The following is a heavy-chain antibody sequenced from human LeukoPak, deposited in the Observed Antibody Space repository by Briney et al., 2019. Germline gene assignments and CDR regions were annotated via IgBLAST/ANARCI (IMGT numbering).Heavy chain of an antibody. D-gene: IGHD3-16*01. CDR1: GGSISSGGYS. CDR3: ARGVAPIYDYVWGSPPNWFDP. J-gene: IGHJ5*02. CDR2: IYDSGST. Sequence: SQTLSLTCAVSGGSISSGGYSWSWIRQPPGKGLEWIGYIYDSGSTYYNPSLKSRVTISVDRSKNQFSLKLSSVTAADTAVYYCARGVAPIYDYVWGSPPNWFDPWGQGTLVTVSS. V-gene: IGHV4-30-2*01.